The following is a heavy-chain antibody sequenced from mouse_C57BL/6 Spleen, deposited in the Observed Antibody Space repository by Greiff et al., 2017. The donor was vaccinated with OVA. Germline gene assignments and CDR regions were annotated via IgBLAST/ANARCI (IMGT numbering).Heavy chain of an antibody. Sequence: EVMLVESEGGLVQPGSSMKLSCTASGFTFSDYYMAWVRQVPEKGLEWVANLNYDGSSTYYLDSLKSRFILSRDNAKNILYLQMSSLKSEDTATYYCARGSYYSNVDYAMDYWGQGTSVTVSS. J-gene: IGHJ4*01. V-gene: IGHV5-16*01. CDR1: GFTFSDYY. CDR3: ARGSYYSNVDYAMDY. D-gene: IGHD2-5*01. CDR2: LNYDGSST.